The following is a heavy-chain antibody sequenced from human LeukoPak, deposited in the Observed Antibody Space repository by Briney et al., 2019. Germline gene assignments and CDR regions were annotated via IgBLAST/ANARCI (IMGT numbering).Heavy chain of an antibody. CDR2: IYSSGRT. Sequence: SETLSLTCTVSGGSINNYYWNWIRQPPGKGLERIGYIYSSGRTNYNPSLKSRVTISVHTSKNQFSLKLSSVTAADTAVYYCARVRGIVATVNYFDYWGQGTLVTVSS. D-gene: IGHD5-12*01. CDR1: GGSINNYY. CDR3: ARVRGIVATVNYFDY. V-gene: IGHV4-59*01. J-gene: IGHJ4*02.